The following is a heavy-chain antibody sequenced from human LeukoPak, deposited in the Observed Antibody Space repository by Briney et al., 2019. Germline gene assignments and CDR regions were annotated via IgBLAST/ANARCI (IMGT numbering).Heavy chain of an antibody. CDR1: GYTFTSYD. J-gene: IGHJ4*02. Sequence: ASVKVSCKASGYTFTSYDINWVRQATGQGLEWMGWMNPNSGNTGYAQKFQGRVTITRNTSISTAYMELSSLRSEDTAVYYCARRVLSYCSSTSCYSSFDYWGQGTLVTVSS. CDR3: ARRVLSYCSSTSCYSSFDY. CDR2: MNPNSGNT. V-gene: IGHV1-8*03. D-gene: IGHD2-2*02.